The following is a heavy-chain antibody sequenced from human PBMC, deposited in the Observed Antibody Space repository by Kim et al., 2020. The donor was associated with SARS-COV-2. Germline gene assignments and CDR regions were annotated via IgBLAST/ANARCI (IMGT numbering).Heavy chain of an antibody. D-gene: IGHD6-13*01. V-gene: IGHV3-23*01. CDR2: ISGSGGST. CDR1: GFTFSSYA. J-gene: IGHJ4*02. CDR3: AKDRGVVNIAAAGTFDY. Sequence: GGSLRLSCAASGFTFSSYAMSWVRQAPGKGLEWVSAISGSGGSTYYADSVKGRFTISRDNSKNTLYLQMNSLRAEDTAVYYCAKDRGVVNIAAAGTFDYWGQGTLVTVSS.